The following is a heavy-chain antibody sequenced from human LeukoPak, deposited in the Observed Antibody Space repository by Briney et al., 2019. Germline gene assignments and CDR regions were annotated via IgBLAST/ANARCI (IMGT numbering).Heavy chain of an antibody. J-gene: IGHJ4*02. Sequence: ASVKVSCKASGYSFTMYGISWVRQAPGQGLEWMGWISGFNAYTNYAQKLQGRVTMTTDTSMSTAYMEVRGLRSDDTAVYYCARVKRPGYSGYAGFDYWGQGTPVTVSS. CDR3: ARVKRPGYSGYAGFDY. CDR1: GYSFTMYG. D-gene: IGHD5-12*01. CDR2: ISGFNAYT. V-gene: IGHV1-18*01.